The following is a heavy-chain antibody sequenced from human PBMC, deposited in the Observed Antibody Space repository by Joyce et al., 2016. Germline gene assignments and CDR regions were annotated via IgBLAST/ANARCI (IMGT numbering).Heavy chain of an antibody. CDR3: VLGGNSEFDAFDI. Sequence: EVQLVESGAGLVQPGGSLRLSCASSGFTFSYYAMHWVRQAPGKGLKYVAAISNNGGSTYYADSVKGRFTISRDNSKNTLYLQMGSLRPEDMAVYYCVLGGNSEFDAFDIWGQGTMVIVSS. CDR2: ISNNGGST. V-gene: IGHV3-64*02. J-gene: IGHJ3*02. D-gene: IGHD4-23*01. CDR1: GFTFSYYA.